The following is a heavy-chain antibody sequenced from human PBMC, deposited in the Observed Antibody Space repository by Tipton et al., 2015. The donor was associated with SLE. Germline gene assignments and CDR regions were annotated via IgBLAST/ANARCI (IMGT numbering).Heavy chain of an antibody. Sequence: SLRLSCAASGFTFSSYEMNWVRQAPGKGLEWVSYISSSGSTIYYADSVKGRFTISRDNAKNSLYLQMNSLRAEDTAVYYCAREGQGIVATTNYYYYGMDVWGQGTTVTVSS. D-gene: IGHD5-12*01. CDR2: ISSSGSTI. J-gene: IGHJ6*02. V-gene: IGHV3-48*03. CDR1: GFTFSSYE. CDR3: AREGQGIVATTNYYYYGMDV.